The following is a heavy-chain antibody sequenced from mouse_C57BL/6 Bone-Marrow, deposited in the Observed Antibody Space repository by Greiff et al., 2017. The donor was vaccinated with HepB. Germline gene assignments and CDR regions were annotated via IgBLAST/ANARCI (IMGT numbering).Heavy chain of an antibody. J-gene: IGHJ3*01. Sequence: VQLQQPGAELVRPGSSVKLSCKASGYTFTSYWMHWVKQRPLQGLEWIGNINPSDSDTHYNQKFKDKATLTVDKSSSTAYMQLSSLTSEDSAVYYDAGSLWYYGLAYGCRGTLITVTA. CDR2: INPSDSDT. CDR3: AGSLWYYGLAY. V-gene: IGHV1-52*01. CDR1: GYTFTSYW. D-gene: IGHD1-1*01.